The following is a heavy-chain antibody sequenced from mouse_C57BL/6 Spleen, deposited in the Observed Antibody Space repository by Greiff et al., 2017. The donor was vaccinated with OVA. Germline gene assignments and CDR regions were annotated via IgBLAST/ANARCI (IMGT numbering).Heavy chain of an antibody. D-gene: IGHD2-4*01. CDR1: GYTFTDYY. J-gene: IGHJ2*01. Sequence: VQLQQSGPELVKPGASVKLSCKASGYTFTDYYMHWVKQSHGKSLEWIGDINPNNGGTSYNQKFKGKATLTVDKTSSTAYMELRSLTSEDSAFYYCAISDDYPYFDYWGQSTTLTVSS. CDR2: INPNNGGT. V-gene: IGHV1-26*01. CDR3: AISDDYPYFDY.